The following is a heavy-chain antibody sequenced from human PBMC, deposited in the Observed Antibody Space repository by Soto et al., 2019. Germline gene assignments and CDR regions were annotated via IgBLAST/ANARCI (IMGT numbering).Heavy chain of an antibody. CDR1: GFTFSSYS. Sequence: GGSLRLSCAASGFTFSSYSMNWVRQAPGKGLEWVSYISSSSSTIYYADSVKGRFTISRDNAKNSLYLQMNSLRDEDTAVYYWARDLEAYDSSGYFQKGDYWGQGTLVTVSS. CDR2: ISSSSSTI. J-gene: IGHJ4*02. CDR3: ARDLEAYDSSGYFQKGDY. V-gene: IGHV3-48*02. D-gene: IGHD3-22*01.